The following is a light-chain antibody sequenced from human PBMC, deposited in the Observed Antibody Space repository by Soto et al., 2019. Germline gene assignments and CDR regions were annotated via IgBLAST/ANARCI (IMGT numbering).Light chain of an antibody. Sequence: DIQMTQSPSTLSASVGDRVTITCRASQSISSLLAWYHQKPGKAPKLLIYKAPMLDCGVPSRFSGSGSGTEFPLTISSLQPDDFATYYCQQYNSWWTFGQGTKLEIK. CDR2: KAP. V-gene: IGKV1-5*03. J-gene: IGKJ2*02. CDR3: QQYNSWWT. CDR1: QSISSL.